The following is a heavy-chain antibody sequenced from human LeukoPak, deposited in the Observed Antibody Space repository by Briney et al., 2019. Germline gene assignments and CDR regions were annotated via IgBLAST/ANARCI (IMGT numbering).Heavy chain of an antibody. J-gene: IGHJ4*02. Sequence: GGSLRLSCAASGFTFSSYWMHWVRQAPGKGPVWVSRINSDGSSTSYADSVKGRFTISRDNAKNTLYLQMDSLRPEDTAVYYCAASLNYWGQGALVTVSS. CDR2: INSDGSST. V-gene: IGHV3-74*01. D-gene: IGHD5-12*01. CDR3: AASLNY. CDR1: GFTFSSYW.